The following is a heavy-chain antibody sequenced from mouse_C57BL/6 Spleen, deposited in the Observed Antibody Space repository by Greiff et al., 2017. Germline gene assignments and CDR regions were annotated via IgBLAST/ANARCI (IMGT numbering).Heavy chain of an antibody. CDR3: AKKLGRDYYAMDY. CDR2: IWRGGST. D-gene: IGHD4-1*01. J-gene: IGHJ4*01. Sequence: VQLQESGPGLVQPSQSLSITCPVSGFSLTSYGVHWVRQSPGKGLEWLGVIWRGGSTDYNAAFMSRLSITKDNSKSQVFFKMNSLQADDTAIYYCAKKLGRDYYAMDYWGQGTSVTVSS. CDR1: GFSLTSYG. V-gene: IGHV2-5*01.